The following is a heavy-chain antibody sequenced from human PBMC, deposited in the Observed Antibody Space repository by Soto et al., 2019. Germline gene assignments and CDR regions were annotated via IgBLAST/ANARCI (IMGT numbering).Heavy chain of an antibody. CDR1: GYTFTSYG. V-gene: IGHV1-18*01. CDR2: ISAYNGNT. CDR3: ASESMVRGPGPYGMDV. D-gene: IGHD3-10*01. J-gene: IGHJ6*02. Sequence: ASVKVSCKASGYTFTSYGISWVRQDPGQGLEWMGWISAYNGNTNYAQKLQGRVTMTTDTSTSTAYMELRSLRSDDTAVYYCASESMVRGPGPYGMDVWGQGTTVTVSS.